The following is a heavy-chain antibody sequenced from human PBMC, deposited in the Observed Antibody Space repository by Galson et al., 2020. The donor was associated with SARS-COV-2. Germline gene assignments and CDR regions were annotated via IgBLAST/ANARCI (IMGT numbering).Heavy chain of an antibody. J-gene: IGHJ5*02. Sequence: GESLKISCAASGFTFSSYAMHWVRQAPGKGLEWVAVISYDGSNKYYADSVKGRFTISSDNSKNTLYLQMNSLRAEDTAVYYCARAAMYVGRFDPWGQGTLVTVSS. CDR2: ISYDGSNK. CDR1: GFTFSSYA. D-gene: IGHD2-2*01. CDR3: ARAAMYVGRFDP. V-gene: IGHV3-30-3*01.